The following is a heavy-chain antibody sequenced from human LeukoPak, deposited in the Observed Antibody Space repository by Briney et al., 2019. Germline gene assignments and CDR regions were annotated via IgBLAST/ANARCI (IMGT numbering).Heavy chain of an antibody. J-gene: IGHJ6*03. CDR1: GYSISSGYY. V-gene: IGHV4-38-2*02. CDR2: IYHSGST. D-gene: IGHD3-10*01. CDR3: ARRITMVRGVPLYYYYYMDV. Sequence: SETLSLTCTVSGYSISSGYYWGWIRQPPGKGLEWIGSIYHSGSTYYNPSLKSRVTISVDTSKNQFSLKLSSVTAADTAVYYCARRITMVRGVPLYYYYYMDVWGKGTTVTISS.